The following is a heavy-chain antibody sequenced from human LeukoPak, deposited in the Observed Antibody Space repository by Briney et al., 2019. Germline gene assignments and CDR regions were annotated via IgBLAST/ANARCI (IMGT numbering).Heavy chain of an antibody. D-gene: IGHD3-16*01. J-gene: IGHJ6*02. V-gene: IGHV1-18*04. Sequence: GASVKVSCKATGYNFTGHFFHWLRQATCLGLAWMGWISAYNGNTNYAQKLQGRVTMTTDTSTSTAYMELRSLRSDETAVYYCARDLGPRLYGMDVWGQGTTVTVSS. CDR2: ISAYNGNT. CDR3: ARDLGPRLYGMDV. CDR1: GYNFTGHF.